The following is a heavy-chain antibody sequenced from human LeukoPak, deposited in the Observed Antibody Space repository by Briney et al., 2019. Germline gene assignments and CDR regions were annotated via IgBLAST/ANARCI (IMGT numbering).Heavy chain of an antibody. Sequence: GGSLRLSCAASGFTFSSYAMHWVRQAPGKGLEWVAVISYDGSNKYYADSVKGRFTISRDNSKNTLYLQMNSLRAEDTAVYYCAGWYYYGSGSYSYTMGDAFDIWGQGTMVTVSS. CDR1: GFTFSSYA. CDR3: AGWYYYGSGSYSYTMGDAFDI. J-gene: IGHJ3*02. CDR2: ISYDGSNK. D-gene: IGHD3-10*01. V-gene: IGHV3-30*04.